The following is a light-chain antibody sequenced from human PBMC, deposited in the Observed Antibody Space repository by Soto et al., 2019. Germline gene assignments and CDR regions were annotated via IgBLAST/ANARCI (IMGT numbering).Light chain of an antibody. J-gene: IGKJ4*01. V-gene: IGKV3-11*01. CDR3: QQRTNWPLT. CDR1: QSVSNS. Sequence: EIVLTQSPATLSLSPGERATLSCWASQSVSNSLAWYQQRPGQSPRLLIYDVSTRATGIPARFGGSGSGTDFTLTISSLETEDLAVYYCQQRTNWPLTFGGGTKVEI. CDR2: DVS.